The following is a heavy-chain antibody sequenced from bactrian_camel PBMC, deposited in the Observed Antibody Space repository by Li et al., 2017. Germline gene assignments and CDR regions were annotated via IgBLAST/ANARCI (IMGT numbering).Heavy chain of an antibody. J-gene: IGHJ4*01. V-gene: IGHV3S26*01. Sequence: HVQLVESGGGSVQSGGSLRLSCVVSGYPTSDYCMAWVRQAPGKEREGVAIIGGDDTTTYADSVKGRFTISRDSAKNTLYLQMNSLKPEDTAMYYCAAVHPYFPVVPFATSDPAEYNYWGQGTQVTVS. CDR1: GYPTSDYC. D-gene: IGHD1*01. CDR2: IIGGDDTT. CDR3: AAVHPYFPVVPFATSDPAEYNY.